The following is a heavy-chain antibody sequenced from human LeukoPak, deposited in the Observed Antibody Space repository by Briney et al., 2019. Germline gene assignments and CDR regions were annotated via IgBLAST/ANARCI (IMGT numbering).Heavy chain of an antibody. CDR1: GFTFGSYG. Sequence: GRSLRLSCAASGFTFGSYGMHWVRHPPRRGLEWVAVISNDGSNKFYVDSVKGRFTISRDNSKNTLYLQMNSLRAEDTAVYYCARGGALLWFGASFDYWGQGTLVTVSS. J-gene: IGHJ4*02. V-gene: IGHV3-30*03. CDR2: ISNDGSNK. CDR3: ARGGALLWFGASFDY. D-gene: IGHD3-10*01.